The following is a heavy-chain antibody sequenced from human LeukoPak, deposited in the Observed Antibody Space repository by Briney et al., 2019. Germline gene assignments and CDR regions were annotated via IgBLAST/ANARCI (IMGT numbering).Heavy chain of an antibody. Sequence: ASVKVSCKASGYTFTTYGISWVRQAPGQGLEWMGWINPNSGGTNYAQKFQGRVTMTRDTSISTAYMELSRLRSDDTAVYYCARARRYDILTGSVWFDPWGQGTLVTVSS. CDR1: GYTFTTYG. D-gene: IGHD3-9*01. CDR2: INPNSGGT. CDR3: ARARRYDILTGSVWFDP. V-gene: IGHV1-2*02. J-gene: IGHJ5*02.